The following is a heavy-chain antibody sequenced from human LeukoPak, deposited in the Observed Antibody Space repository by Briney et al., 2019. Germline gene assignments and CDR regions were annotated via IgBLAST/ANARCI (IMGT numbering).Heavy chain of an antibody. Sequence: PSETLSLTCTVSGGSISSSTYYWAWIRQPPGKGLEWIGTIYYRGTTYYNSSLKSRVTISIDTSKNQFSLKLNSVTATDTAVYYCARHEAGFRARWEYWGQGTLVTVSS. CDR1: GGSISSSTYY. J-gene: IGHJ4*02. V-gene: IGHV4-39*01. CDR2: IYYRGTT. CDR3: ARHEAGFRARWEY. D-gene: IGHD1-26*01.